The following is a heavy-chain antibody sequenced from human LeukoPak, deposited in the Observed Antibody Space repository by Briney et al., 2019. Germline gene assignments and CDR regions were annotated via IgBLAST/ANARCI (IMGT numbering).Heavy chain of an antibody. CDR2: IYSGGTT. Sequence: GGSLRLSCAASGFTVSSNYISWVRQAPGKGLEWVSVIYSGGTTYYVDSVKGRFTISKDNSKNTLYLQMNSLRAEDSAVYYCARDSRYCGGDCFDPWGQGTLVTVSS. CDR3: ARDSRYCGGDCFDP. V-gene: IGHV3-53*01. J-gene: IGHJ5*02. CDR1: GFTVSSNY. D-gene: IGHD2-21*01.